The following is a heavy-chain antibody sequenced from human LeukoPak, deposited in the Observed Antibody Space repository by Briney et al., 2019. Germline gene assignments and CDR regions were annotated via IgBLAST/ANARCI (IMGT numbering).Heavy chain of an antibody. CDR3: ARDSMTTVTTYTFGDY. CDR1: GFTFSSYA. CDR2: ISTNGGST. J-gene: IGHJ4*02. V-gene: IGHV3-64*01. Sequence: GGSLRLSCAASGFTFSSYAMHWVRQAPGKGLEYVSSISTNGGSTYYANSVKGRFTISRDNSKNMLYLQMGSLRAEDMAVYYCARDSMTTVTTYTFGDYWGQGTLVSVSS. D-gene: IGHD4-17*01.